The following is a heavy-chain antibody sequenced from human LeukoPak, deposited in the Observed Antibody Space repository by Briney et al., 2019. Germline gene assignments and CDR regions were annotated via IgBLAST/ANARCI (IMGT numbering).Heavy chain of an antibody. J-gene: IGHJ6*03. V-gene: IGHV4-59*08. Sequence: RASETLSLTCTVSDDSISDYYRGWIRQPPGKGLEWIGYFHNSGTSTYNPSLKSRVTISADTSKNQFSLKLSSVTAADTAVYHCASDYSNYYYYMDVWGKGTTVTVSS. D-gene: IGHD4-11*01. CDR2: FHNSGTS. CDR1: DDSISDYY. CDR3: ASDYSNYYYYMDV.